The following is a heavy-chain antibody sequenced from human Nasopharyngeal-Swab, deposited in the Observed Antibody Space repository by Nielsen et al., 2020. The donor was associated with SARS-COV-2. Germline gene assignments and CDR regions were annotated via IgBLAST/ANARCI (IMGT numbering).Heavy chain of an antibody. CDR2: IKQDGSEK. D-gene: IGHD3-9*01. CDR1: GFTFSSYW. CDR3: ASEPVRYFDPMGAFDI. Sequence: GGSLRLSCAASGFTFSSYWMHWVRQAPGKGLEWVANIKQDGSEKYYVDSVKGRFTISRDNAKNSLYLQMNSLRAEDTAVYYCASEPVRYFDPMGAFDIWGQGTMVTVSS. V-gene: IGHV3-7*03. J-gene: IGHJ3*02.